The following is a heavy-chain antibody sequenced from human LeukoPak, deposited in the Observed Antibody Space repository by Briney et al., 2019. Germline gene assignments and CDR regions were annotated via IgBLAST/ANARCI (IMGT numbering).Heavy chain of an antibody. CDR1: GYTLTELS. CDR2: FDPEDGET. Sequence: ASVKVSCKVSGYTLTELSMHWVRQTPGKGLEWMGGFDPEDGETIYAQKFQGGVTMTEDTSTDTAYMELSSLRSEDTAVYYCATASSWSSHYYYYGMDVWGQGTTVTVSS. J-gene: IGHJ6*02. V-gene: IGHV1-24*01. D-gene: IGHD6-13*01. CDR3: ATASSWSSHYYYYGMDV.